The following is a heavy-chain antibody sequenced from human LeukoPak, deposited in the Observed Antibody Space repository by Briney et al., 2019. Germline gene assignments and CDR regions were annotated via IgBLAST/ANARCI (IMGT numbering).Heavy chain of an antibody. CDR3: AKAADDIVATTINYYYYYMDV. CDR1: GFTFSSYA. V-gene: IGHV3-23*01. Sequence: QPGGSLRLSCAASGFTFSSYAMSWVRQAPGKGLEWVSAISGSGGSTYYADSVKGRFTISRDNSKNTLYLQMNSLRAEDTAVYYCAKAADDIVATTINYYYYYMDVWGKGTTVTVSS. D-gene: IGHD5-12*01. CDR2: ISGSGGST. J-gene: IGHJ6*03.